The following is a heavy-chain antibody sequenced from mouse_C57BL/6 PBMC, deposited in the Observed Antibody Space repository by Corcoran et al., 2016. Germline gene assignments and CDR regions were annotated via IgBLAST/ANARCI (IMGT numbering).Heavy chain of an antibody. V-gene: IGHV3-6*01. Sequence: DVQLQESGPGLVKPSQSLSLTCSVTGYSITSGYYWNWIRQFPGNKLEWMGYISYDGSNNYNPSLKNRISITRDTSKNQFFLKLNSVTTEDTATYYCARAPYGYYYLDYWGQGTSVTVSS. D-gene: IGHD2-3*01. CDR3: ARAPYGYYYLDY. J-gene: IGHJ4*01. CDR2: ISYDGSN. CDR1: GYSITSGYY.